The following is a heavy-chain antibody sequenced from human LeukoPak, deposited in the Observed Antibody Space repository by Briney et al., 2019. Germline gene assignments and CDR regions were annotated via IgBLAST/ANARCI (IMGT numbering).Heavy chain of an antibody. CDR3: ARHRFASPLDS. Sequence: SETLSLTCTVSGDSISSYYWNWIRQPAGKGLEWIGRIYSSGSTDYNPTLKSRVTLSVDTSENQFSLKLTSVTAADTAVYYCARHRFASPLDSWGQGTLVTVSS. CDR1: GDSISSYY. J-gene: IGHJ4*02. V-gene: IGHV4-4*07. D-gene: IGHD2-21*01. CDR2: IYSSGST.